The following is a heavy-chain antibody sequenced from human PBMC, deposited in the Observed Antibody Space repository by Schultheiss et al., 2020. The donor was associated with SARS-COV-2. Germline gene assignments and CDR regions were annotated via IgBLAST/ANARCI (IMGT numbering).Heavy chain of an antibody. CDR3: AKLHGPFDY. Sequence: GVSLKISCAASGFTFDDYTMHWVRQAPGKGLEWVSLISWDGGSTYYADSVKGRFTISRDNSKNTLYLQMNSLRAEDTAVYYCAKLHGPFDYWGQGTLVTVSS. J-gene: IGHJ4*02. CDR1: GFTFDDYT. D-gene: IGHD4-11*01. V-gene: IGHV3-43*01. CDR2: ISWDGGST.